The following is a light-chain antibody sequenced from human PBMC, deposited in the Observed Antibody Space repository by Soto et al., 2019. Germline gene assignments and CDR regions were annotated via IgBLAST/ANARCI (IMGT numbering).Light chain of an antibody. CDR1: QSVSDY. CDR3: QQRVNWPPT. V-gene: IGKV3-11*01. Sequence: VLTPSPAILSLSPGERATLSCRAGQSVSDYLAWYQQKPGQPPRLLFFDASNRATGVPARFSAGGSGTDFTLIISSLEPEDFAVYYCQQRVNWPPTFGGGTKVDIK. CDR2: DAS. J-gene: IGKJ4*01.